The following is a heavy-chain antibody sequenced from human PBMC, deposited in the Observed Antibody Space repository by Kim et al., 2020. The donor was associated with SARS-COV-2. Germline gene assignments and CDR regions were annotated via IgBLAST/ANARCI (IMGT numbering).Heavy chain of an antibody. CDR3: ARKQGMNDGQSIAYYDAFDI. CDR2: IYHSGST. J-gene: IGHJ3*02. V-gene: IGHV4-4*02. D-gene: IGHD1-1*01. CDR1: GGSISSSNW. Sequence: SETLSLTCAVSGGSISSSNWWSWVRQPPGKGLEWIGEIYHSGSTNYNPSLKSRVTISVDKSKNQFSLKLSSVTAADTAVYYCARKQGMNDGQSIAYYDAFDIWGQGTMVTVSS.